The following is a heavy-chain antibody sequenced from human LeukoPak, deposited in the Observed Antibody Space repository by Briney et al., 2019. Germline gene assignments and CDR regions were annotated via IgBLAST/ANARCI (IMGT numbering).Heavy chain of an antibody. CDR1: GFTFSSYS. CDR2: ISFDGTDK. CDR3: ARECAGGSCFHFDY. V-gene: IGHV3-30*03. Sequence: GGSLRLSCAASGFTFSSYSMNWVRQAPGKGLEWVTTISFDGTDKYYADAATGRFTISRDNSKNTLYLQMNSLRAEDTAVYYCARECAGGSCFHFDYWGQGTLVTVSS. D-gene: IGHD2-15*01. J-gene: IGHJ4*02.